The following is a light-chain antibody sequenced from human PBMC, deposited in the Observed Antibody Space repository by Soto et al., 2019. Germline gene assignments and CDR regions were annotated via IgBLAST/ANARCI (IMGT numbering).Light chain of an antibody. CDR3: QQYCNSPWT. CDR2: GAS. CDR1: QSVSSSY. J-gene: IGKJ1*01. Sequence: EIVLTQSPGTLSLSPGERATLSCRASQSVSSSYLAWYQQKPGQAPRLLIYGASSRAAGIPDRFSGSGSGTDFTLTIIRREPEDFAVYYCQQYCNSPWTFGQGTKVEIK. V-gene: IGKV3-20*01.